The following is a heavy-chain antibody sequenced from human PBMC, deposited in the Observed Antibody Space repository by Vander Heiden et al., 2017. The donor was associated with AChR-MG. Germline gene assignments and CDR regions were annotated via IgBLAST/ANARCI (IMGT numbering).Heavy chain of an antibody. CDR2: INPDSDVT. V-gene: IGHV1-2*06. J-gene: IGHJ4*02. Sequence: QAQPVQSGAAVIQPGASVKVSCKPSGFTFTAYYTTWVRQAPAQALEWVGRINPDSDVTNYAQKWQGRVILTRDTSISTAYMELRSLRSDDTAVYYCASAPGASADYLPGTKDFDFWGQGTLVTVSS. D-gene: IGHD4-17*01. CDR1: GFTFTAYY. CDR3: ASAPGASADYLPGTKDFDF.